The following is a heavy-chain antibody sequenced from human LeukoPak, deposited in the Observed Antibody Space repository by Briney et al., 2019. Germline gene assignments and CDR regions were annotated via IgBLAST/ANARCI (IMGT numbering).Heavy chain of an antibody. D-gene: IGHD6-19*01. CDR3: ARVGPGGSGWYFYYYYYGMDV. J-gene: IGHJ6*02. CDR1: GYTFTGYY. CDR2: INPNSGGT. V-gene: IGHV1-2*02. Sequence: ASVKVSCKASGYTFTGYYMHWVRQAPGQGLEWMGWINPNSGGTNYAQKFQGRVTMTRDTSISTAYMELSRLRSDDTAVYYCARVGPGGSGWYFYYYYYGMDVWGQGTTVTVSS.